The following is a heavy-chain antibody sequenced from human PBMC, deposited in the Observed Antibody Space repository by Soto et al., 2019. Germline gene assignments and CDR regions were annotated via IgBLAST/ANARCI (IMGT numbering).Heavy chain of an antibody. CDR2: VSGNNGAS. J-gene: IGHJ5*01. CDR3: VRDQKYFRVNGNWFDS. Sequence: GXSGKVSCKASVYTSADFGISWVRQAPGQGLEWMGWVSGNNGASNPAPKVQGRITMTLDTSTGVSYMALRSLRSDDTAIYYCVRDQKYFRVNGNWFDSWGQGTLVTVSS. CDR1: VYTSADFG. D-gene: IGHD2-2*01. V-gene: IGHV1-18*04.